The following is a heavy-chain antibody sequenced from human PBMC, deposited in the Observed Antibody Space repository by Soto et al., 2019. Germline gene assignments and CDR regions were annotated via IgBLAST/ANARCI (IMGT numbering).Heavy chain of an antibody. CDR2: IYYSGFT. CDR3: ARSVFP. V-gene: IGHV4-31*03. J-gene: IGHJ5*02. CDR1: RDSITSGVDY. Sequence: LSLTCTVSRDSITSGVDYWSWNRQHPGKGLEWIGYIYYSGFTYYNPSLKSRVTISVDTSKNQFSLKLSSVTAADTAVYYCARSVFPWGQGTLVTVSS.